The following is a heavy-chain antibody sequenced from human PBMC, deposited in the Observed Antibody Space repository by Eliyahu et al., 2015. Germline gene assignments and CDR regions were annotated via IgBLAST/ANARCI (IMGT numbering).Heavy chain of an antibody. CDR2: ISSDGSIT. CDR1: GFTFGSNW. V-gene: IGHV3-74*03. J-gene: IGHJ4*02. Sequence: EVQLVESGGGLVQPGGSLRLSCAASGFTFGSNWMHWVRQAPGKGLVXVSHISSDGSITTFADSVKGRFTISRDNARNTLYLEMNSLRAEDTAVYYCASWTSWTSGNYWGQGTLVTVSS. CDR3: ASWTSWTSGNY. D-gene: IGHD3/OR15-3a*01.